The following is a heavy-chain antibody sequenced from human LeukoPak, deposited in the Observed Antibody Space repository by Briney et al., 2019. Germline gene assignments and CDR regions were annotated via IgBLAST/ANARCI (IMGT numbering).Heavy chain of an antibody. CDR3: ARGPTGVRDMTTVTTSHHWFGP. Sequence: GASVKVSCKASGGTFSSYAISWVRQAPGQGLEWIGRIIPILGMANYAQKFEGRVTIPADKSTRPAYMELRSLRSEDTAVYYCARGPTGVRDMTTVTTSHHWFGPWGQGTLVTVSS. J-gene: IGHJ5*02. CDR1: GGTFSSYA. CDR2: IIPILGMA. D-gene: IGHD4-17*01. V-gene: IGHV1-69*04.